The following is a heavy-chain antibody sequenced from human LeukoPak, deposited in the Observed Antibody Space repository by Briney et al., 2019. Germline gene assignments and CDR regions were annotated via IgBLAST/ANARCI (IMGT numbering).Heavy chain of an antibody. CDR2: ISAYNGNT. CDR3: ARVGLSTVTTKPYYFDY. Sequence: ASVKVSCKASGYTFTSYGISWVRQAPGQGLEWMGWISAYNGNTNYAQKLQGRVTMTTDTSTSTAYMELRSLRSDDTAVYYCARVGLSTVTTKPYYFDYWGQGTLVTVSS. J-gene: IGHJ4*02. V-gene: IGHV1-18*01. CDR1: GYTFTSYG. D-gene: IGHD4-11*01.